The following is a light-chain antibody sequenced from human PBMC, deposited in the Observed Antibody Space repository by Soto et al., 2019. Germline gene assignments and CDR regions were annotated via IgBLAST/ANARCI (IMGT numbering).Light chain of an antibody. V-gene: IGKV3-15*01. J-gene: IGKJ4*01. CDR2: AAS. Sequence: EIVMTQSPATLSVSPGERATLSCRASQSVRSNLAWYQQKPGQAPRLLIYAASTRATGFPPRFSGSGSGTEFTLSISSLQSEDFAVYYCQQFSSYPLTFGGGTKVDIK. CDR1: QSVRSN. CDR3: QQFSSYPLT.